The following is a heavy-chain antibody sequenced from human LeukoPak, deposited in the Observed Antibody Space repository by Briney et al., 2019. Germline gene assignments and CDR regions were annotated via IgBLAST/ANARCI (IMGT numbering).Heavy chain of an antibody. CDR1: GGSISRSAYY. D-gene: IGHD6-13*01. CDR3: ASQVGSSWYPDWFDP. CDR2: IYYSGST. V-gene: IGHV4-31*03. J-gene: IGHJ5*02. Sequence: SETLSLTCTVSGGSISRSAYYWSWIRQYPGKGLEWIGYIYYSGSTYYNPSLKSRVTVSVDTSKNQFSLKLSSVTAADTAVYYCASQVGSSWYPDWFDPWGQGTLVTVSS.